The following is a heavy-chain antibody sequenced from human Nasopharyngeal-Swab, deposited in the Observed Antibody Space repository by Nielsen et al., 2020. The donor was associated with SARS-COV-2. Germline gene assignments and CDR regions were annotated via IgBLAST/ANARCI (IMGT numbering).Heavy chain of an antibody. D-gene: IGHD2-15*01. V-gene: IGHV3-11*06. CDR2: ISSSSSYT. CDR3: AREGSPQDRFDY. J-gene: IGHJ4*02. Sequence: GGSLRRSCAAAGFTFSEHYMSWIRQAPGKGLEWISYISSSSSYTDYADSVKGRFTISRDNSKNSLYLQMNRLRAEDTAVYYCAREGSPQDRFDYWGSGTLVTVSS. CDR1: GFTFSEHY.